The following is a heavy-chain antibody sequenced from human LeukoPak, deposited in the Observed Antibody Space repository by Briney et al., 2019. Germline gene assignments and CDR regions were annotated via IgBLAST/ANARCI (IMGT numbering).Heavy chain of an antibody. D-gene: IGHD2-15*01. CDR3: ARYIVVVVDDAFDI. V-gene: IGHV2-5*01. CDR1: GFSLSTSGVG. J-gene: IGHJ3*02. CDR2: IYWNDDK. Sequence: SGPTLVNPTQTLTLTCTFSGFSLSTSGVGVSWIRQPPGKALEWLALIYWNDDKRYSPSLKSRLTITKDTSKNQVVLTMTNMDPVDTATYYCARYIVVVVDDAFDIWGQGTMVTVSS.